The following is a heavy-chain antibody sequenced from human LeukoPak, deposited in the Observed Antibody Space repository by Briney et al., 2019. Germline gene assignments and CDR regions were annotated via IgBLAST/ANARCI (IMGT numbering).Heavy chain of an antibody. CDR2: ISYDGSNK. CDR1: GFTFSSYG. D-gene: IGHD1-26*01. CDR3: APSYSDAFDI. V-gene: IGHV3-30*03. J-gene: IGHJ3*02. Sequence: GGSLRLSCAASGFTFSSYGMHWVRQAPGKGLEWVAVISYDGSNKYYADSVKGRFTISRDNSKNTLYLQMNSLRAEDTAVYYCAPSYSDAFDIWGQGTMVTVPS.